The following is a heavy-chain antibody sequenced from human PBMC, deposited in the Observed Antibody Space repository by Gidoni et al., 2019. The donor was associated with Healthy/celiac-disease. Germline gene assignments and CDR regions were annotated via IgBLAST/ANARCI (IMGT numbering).Heavy chain of an antibody. J-gene: IGHJ5*02. Sequence: QVQLQQWGAGLLKPSETLSITCAVYGGSFSGYYWSWNRQPPGKGLEWIGEINHSGSTNYNPSLKSRVTISVDTSKNQFSLKLRSVTAADTAVYYCAVVVPAAMAMGWFDPWGQGTLVTVSS. CDR2: INHSGST. D-gene: IGHD2-2*01. CDR1: GGSFSGYY. CDR3: AVVVPAAMAMGWFDP. V-gene: IGHV4-34*01.